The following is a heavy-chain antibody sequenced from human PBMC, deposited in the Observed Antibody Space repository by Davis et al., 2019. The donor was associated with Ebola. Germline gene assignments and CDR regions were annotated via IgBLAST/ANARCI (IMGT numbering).Heavy chain of an antibody. J-gene: IGHJ4*02. D-gene: IGHD3-22*01. V-gene: IGHV1-24*01. Sequence: AASVKVSCKVSGHTLTEMPIHWVRQAPGRGLEWMGGFDPKDVVRIYSQNFQGRVTVTEDTSTDTAYMELSSLRSEDTAVYYCARSYYYDTSGNSLPYFDYWGQGTLVTVSS. CDR2: FDPKDVVR. CDR3: ARSYYYDTSGNSLPYFDY. CDR1: GHTLTEMP.